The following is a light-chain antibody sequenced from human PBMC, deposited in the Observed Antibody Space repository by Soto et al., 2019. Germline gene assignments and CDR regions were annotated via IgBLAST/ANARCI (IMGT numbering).Light chain of an antibody. CDR3: QQYDPSPFT. Sequence: EIVLTQSPGTLSLSPGERATLSCRASQSVYSNYLAWYQQKPGQTPRLLIYGASSRATGIPDRFSGSGSGTDFTLTISRLETEDFAVYYCQQYDPSPFTFGPGTKVDV. CDR2: GAS. J-gene: IGKJ3*01. V-gene: IGKV3-20*01. CDR1: QSVYSNY.